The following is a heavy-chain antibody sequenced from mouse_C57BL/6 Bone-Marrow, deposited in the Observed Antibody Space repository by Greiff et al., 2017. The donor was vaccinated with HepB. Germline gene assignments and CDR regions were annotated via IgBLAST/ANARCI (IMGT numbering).Heavy chain of an antibody. J-gene: IGHJ1*03. Sequence: QVQLQQSGAELVRPGASVKLSCKASGYTFTDYYINWVKQRPGQGLEWIARIYPGSGNTYYNEKFKGKATLTAEKSSSTAYMQLSSLTSEDSAIYYCASFHYGSSWYFDVWGTGTTVTVSS. CDR2: IYPGSGNT. CDR3: ASFHYGSSWYFDV. D-gene: IGHD1-1*01. CDR1: GYTFTDYY. V-gene: IGHV1-76*01.